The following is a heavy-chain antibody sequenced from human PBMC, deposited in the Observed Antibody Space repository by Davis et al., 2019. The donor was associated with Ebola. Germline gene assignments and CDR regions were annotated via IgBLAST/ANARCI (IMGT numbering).Heavy chain of an antibody. D-gene: IGHD1-1*01. CDR1: GYTFVTSD. CDR3: ARGTTMAVNS. CDR2: MNPNSGNG. V-gene: IGHV1-8*01. J-gene: IGHJ4*02. Sequence: ASVKVSCKASGYTFVTSDISWVRQATGQGLEWMGWMNPNSGNGGFAPKFQGRVTLTRNTSINTAYMELNNLRSDDTAVYLCARGTTMAVNSWGQGTLVSVSS.